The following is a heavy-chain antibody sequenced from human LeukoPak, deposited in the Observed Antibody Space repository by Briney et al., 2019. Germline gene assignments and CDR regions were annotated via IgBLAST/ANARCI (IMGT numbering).Heavy chain of an antibody. CDR2: INSDGSST. Sequence: GGSLRLSCAASGFIFSSYWMHWVRQAPGQGLVWVSRINSDGSSTSYADSVKGRFTISRDNAKNTLYLQMNSLRAEYTAVYYCARDTVIPYSQVGTTKDWGQGTLVTVSS. J-gene: IGHJ4*02. D-gene: IGHD1-26*01. CDR1: GFIFSSYW. CDR3: ARDTVIPYSQVGTTKD. V-gene: IGHV3-74*01.